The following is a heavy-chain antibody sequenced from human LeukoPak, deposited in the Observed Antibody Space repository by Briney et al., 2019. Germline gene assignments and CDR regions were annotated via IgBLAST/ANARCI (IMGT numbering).Heavy chain of an antibody. CDR3: ATGSSGYYGPVDYYHYYMDV. CDR2: IYHSGST. V-gene: IGHV4-61*10. D-gene: IGHD3-22*01. CDR1: GGSISSGSYY. J-gene: IGHJ6*03. Sequence: SETLSLTCTVSGGSISSGSYYWSWIRQPAGKGLEWIGSIYHSGSTYYNPSLKSRVTMSVDTSKNQFSLKLSSVTAADTAVYYCATGSSGYYGPVDYYHYYMDVWGKGTTVTISS.